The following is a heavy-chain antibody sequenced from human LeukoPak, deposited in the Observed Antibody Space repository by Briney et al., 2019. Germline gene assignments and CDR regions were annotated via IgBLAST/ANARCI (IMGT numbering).Heavy chain of an antibody. V-gene: IGHV3-23*01. D-gene: IGHD1-26*01. Sequence: GGSLRLSCAASGFTFSSYAMSWVRQAPGKGLEWVSAISGSGGSTYYADSVKGRFTISRDNSKNTLYLQMNSLRAEDTAVYYCARDRYRTDAFDIWGQGTMVTVSS. CDR1: GFTFSSYA. CDR3: ARDRYRTDAFDI. J-gene: IGHJ3*02. CDR2: ISGSGGST.